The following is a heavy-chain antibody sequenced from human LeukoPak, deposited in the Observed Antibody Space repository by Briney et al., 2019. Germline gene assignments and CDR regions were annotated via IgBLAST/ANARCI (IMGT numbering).Heavy chain of an antibody. CDR3: ARDLGYCSSTSCYLPGY. D-gene: IGHD2-2*03. J-gene: IGHJ4*02. Sequence: ATVKVSCKASGYTFTSYGISWVRQAPGQGLEWMGWISAYNGNTNYAQKLQGRVTMTTDTSTSTAYMELRSLRSDDTAEYYCARDLGYCSSTSCYLPGYWGQGTLVTVSS. CDR2: ISAYNGNT. CDR1: GYTFTSYG. V-gene: IGHV1-18*04.